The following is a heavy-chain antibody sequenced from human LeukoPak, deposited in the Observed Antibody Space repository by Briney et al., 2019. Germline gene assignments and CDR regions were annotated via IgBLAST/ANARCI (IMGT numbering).Heavy chain of an antibody. Sequence: SETLSLTCTVSGGSISSSTYYWGWIRQPPEKGLELIGTFSYSLNTYYNPSLKSRLTISIDTSNNHFSLKLSSLTATDTAVYYCARCRRSYADLGGEGTLVTVS. V-gene: IGHV4-39*02. CDR1: GGSISSSTYY. D-gene: IGHD5-18*01. CDR2: FSYSLNT. J-gene: IGHJ4*02. CDR3: ARCRRSYADL.